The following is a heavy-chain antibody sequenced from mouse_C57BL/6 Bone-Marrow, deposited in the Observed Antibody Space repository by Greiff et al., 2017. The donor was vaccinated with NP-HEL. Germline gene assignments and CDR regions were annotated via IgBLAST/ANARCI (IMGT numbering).Heavy chain of an antibody. CDR2: IYPGGGCT. CDR1: GYTFTNYW. V-gene: IGHV1-63*01. CDR3: ARRGGSSYGYAMDY. Sequence: QVQLQQSGAELVRPGTSVKMSCKASGYTFTNYWIGWAKQRPGHGLEWIGDIYPGGGCTNYNEKFKGKATLTADKSSSTAYMQFSSLTSEDSTIYYCARRGGSSYGYAMDYWGQGTSVTVSS. D-gene: IGHD1-1*01. J-gene: IGHJ4*01.